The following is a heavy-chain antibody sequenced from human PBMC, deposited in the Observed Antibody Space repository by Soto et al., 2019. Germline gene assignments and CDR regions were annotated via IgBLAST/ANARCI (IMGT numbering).Heavy chain of an antibody. CDR1: GGSFSGYY. CDR2: INHSGST. D-gene: IGHD5-12*01. CDR3: ARDADGGGYSLDY. Sequence: PSETLSLTCAVYGGSFSGYYWSWIRQPPGKGLEWIGEINHSGSTNYNPSLKSRVTISVDTSKNQFSLKLSSVTAADTAVYYCARDADGGGYSLDYWGQGTLVTVSS. V-gene: IGHV4-34*01. J-gene: IGHJ4*02.